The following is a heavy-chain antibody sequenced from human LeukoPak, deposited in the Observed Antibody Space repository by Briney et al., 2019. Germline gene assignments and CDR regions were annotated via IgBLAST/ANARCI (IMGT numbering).Heavy chain of an antibody. CDR3: ARGEWPWLGGYYYMDV. CDR2: INHSGST. Sequence: SETLSLTCAVYGGSFSGYYWSWIRQPPGKGLEWIGEINHSGSTNYNPSLKSRVTISVDTSKNQFSLKLSSVTAADTAVYYCARGEWPWLGGYYYMDVWGKGTTVTVSS. D-gene: IGHD5-12*01. CDR1: GGSFSGYY. J-gene: IGHJ6*03. V-gene: IGHV4-34*01.